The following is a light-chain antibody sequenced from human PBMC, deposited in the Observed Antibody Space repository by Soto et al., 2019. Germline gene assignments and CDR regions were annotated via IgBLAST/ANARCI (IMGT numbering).Light chain of an antibody. CDR3: AQRVWPWT. Sequence: EIVLTQSPATLSLSPGERATLSCRASQSVSSQLAWYQHKPVQPPRLLIYDASNRATGNPARFSGSGSGTSFTLTTSTLEPEDFAVYYCAQRVWPWTVGQGTKVDIK. CDR1: QSVSSQ. V-gene: IGKV3-11*01. J-gene: IGKJ1*01. CDR2: DAS.